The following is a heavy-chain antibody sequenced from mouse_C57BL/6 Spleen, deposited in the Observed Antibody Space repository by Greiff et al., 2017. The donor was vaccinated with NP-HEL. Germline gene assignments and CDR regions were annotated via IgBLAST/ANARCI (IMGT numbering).Heavy chain of an antibody. CDR1: GYTFTSYW. V-gene: IGHV1-59*01. J-gene: IGHJ3*01. CDR3: ARPYYGSSGFAY. CDR2: IDPSDSYT. D-gene: IGHD1-1*01. Sequence: QVHVKQPGAELVRPGTSVKLSCKASGYTFTSYWMHWVKQRPGQGLEWIGVIDPSDSYTNYNQKFKGKATLTVDTSSSTAYMQLSSLTSEDSAVYYCARPYYGSSGFAYWGQGTLVTVSA.